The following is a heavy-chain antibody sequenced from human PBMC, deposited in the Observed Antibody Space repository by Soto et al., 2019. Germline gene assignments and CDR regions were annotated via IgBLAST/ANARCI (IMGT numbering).Heavy chain of an antibody. CDR3: AKGKSTSGWLLDY. D-gene: IGHD6-19*01. V-gene: IGHV3-23*01. CDR2: ISGSGAAS. Sequence: VGSLRHSCAAAGFTFSTNVMSWIRKAQGKGLEWVSGISGSGAASYHADSVKGRFTISRDNPKNTLYLKMNSLGAEDTAIYYCAKGKSTSGWLLDYWGQGTWVPVS. J-gene: IGHJ4*02. CDR1: GFTFSTNV.